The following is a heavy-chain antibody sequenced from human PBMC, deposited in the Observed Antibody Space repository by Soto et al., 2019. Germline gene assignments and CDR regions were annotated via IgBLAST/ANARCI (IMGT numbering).Heavy chain of an antibody. D-gene: IGHD2-2*02. Sequence: VGSLRLSCAASGFTFSNAWMSWVRQAPGKGLEWVGRIKSKTDGGTTDYAAPVKGRFTISRDDSKNTLYLQMNSLKTEDTAVYYCTTDPHIVVVPAAIRGYYYYYGMDVWGQGTTVTVSS. CDR1: GFTFSNAW. J-gene: IGHJ6*02. CDR3: TTDPHIVVVPAAIRGYYYYYGMDV. V-gene: IGHV3-15*01. CDR2: IKSKTDGGTT.